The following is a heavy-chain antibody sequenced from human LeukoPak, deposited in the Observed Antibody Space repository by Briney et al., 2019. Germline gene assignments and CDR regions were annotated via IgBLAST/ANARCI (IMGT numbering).Heavy chain of an antibody. Sequence: PGGSLRLSCAASGLSVSSNYMNWVRQAPGKGLEWVSAIYTGGTTYYADSVKGRFTISRDNSKNTLYLQMNSLRAEDTAVYYCARDKLGSGYSSDFDYWGQGTLVTVSS. CDR1: GLSVSSNY. CDR2: IYTGGTT. V-gene: IGHV3-66*02. J-gene: IGHJ4*02. CDR3: ARDKLGSGYSSDFDY. D-gene: IGHD6-19*01.